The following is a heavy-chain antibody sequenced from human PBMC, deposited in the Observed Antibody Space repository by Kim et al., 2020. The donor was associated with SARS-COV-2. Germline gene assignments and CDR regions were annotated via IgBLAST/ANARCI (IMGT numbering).Heavy chain of an antibody. Sequence: GESLKISCKASGYSFASYWIAWVRQMPGKGLEWMGIIYPSDSECRYSPTFQGQVTFSADKSISTAYLQWNSLKASDTAIYYCAGPRGLGSFLYDSWG. J-gene: IGHJ5*01. V-gene: IGHV5-51*01. CDR1: GYSFASYW. D-gene: IGHD3-10*01. CDR2: IYPSDSEC. CDR3: AGPRGLGSFLYDS.